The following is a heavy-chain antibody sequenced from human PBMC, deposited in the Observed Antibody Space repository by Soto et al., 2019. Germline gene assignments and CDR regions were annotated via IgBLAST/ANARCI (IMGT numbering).Heavy chain of an antibody. D-gene: IGHD6-6*01. Sequence: SETLSLTCAVYGGSFSGYYWSWIRQPPGKGLEWIGEINHSGSTNYNPSLKSRVTISVDTSKNQFSLKLSSVTAADTAVYYCARVGSSLGVRIPPEFDYWGQGTLVTVFS. CDR1: GGSFSGYY. CDR3: ARVGSSLGVRIPPEFDY. V-gene: IGHV4-34*01. J-gene: IGHJ4*02. CDR2: INHSGST.